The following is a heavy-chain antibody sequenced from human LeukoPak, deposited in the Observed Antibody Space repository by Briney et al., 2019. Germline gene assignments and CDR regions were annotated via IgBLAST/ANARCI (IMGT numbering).Heavy chain of an antibody. CDR2: IYYSGST. Sequence: PSETLSLTCTVSGGSISSGDYYWSWIRQPPGKGLEWIGYIYYSGSTYYNPSLKSRVTISVDTSKNQFSLKLSSVTAADTAAYYCARVVVANSHAVDYWGQGTLVTVSS. V-gene: IGHV4-30-4*08. CDR3: ARVVVANSHAVDY. D-gene: IGHD4/OR15-4a*01. J-gene: IGHJ4*02. CDR1: GGSISSGDYY.